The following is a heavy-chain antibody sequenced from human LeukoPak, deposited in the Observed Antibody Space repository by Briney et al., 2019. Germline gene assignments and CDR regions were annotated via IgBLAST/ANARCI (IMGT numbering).Heavy chain of an antibody. D-gene: IGHD3-22*01. CDR3: ATKIHYYESSDY. J-gene: IGHJ4*02. CDR2: ISGSGGST. Sequence: PGGSLRLSCAASGLTFSSYAMSWVRQAPGKGLEWVSGISGSGGSTDYADSVKGRFTTSRDNSKNTLYLQMNSLRAEDTAVYYCATKIHYYESSDYWGQGTLVTVSS. V-gene: IGHV3-23*01. CDR1: GLTFSSYA.